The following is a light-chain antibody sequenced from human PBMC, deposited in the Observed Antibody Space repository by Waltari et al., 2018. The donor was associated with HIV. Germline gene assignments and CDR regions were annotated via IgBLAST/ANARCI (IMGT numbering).Light chain of an antibody. J-gene: IGLJ2*01. CDR3: SSYTSTTTVI. Sequence: QSALTQPASVSGAPGQSITISCTGTSSDVGSYDYVSWYQHHPGKAPKLMIFEVSPRPSGVSDRFSGSKSGNTASLTISGLLADDEADYYCSSYTSTTTVIFGGGTKVTVL. CDR2: EVS. V-gene: IGLV2-14*01. CDR1: SSDVGSYDY.